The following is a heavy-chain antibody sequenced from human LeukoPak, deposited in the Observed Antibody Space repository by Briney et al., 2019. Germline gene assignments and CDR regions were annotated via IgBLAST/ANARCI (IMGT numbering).Heavy chain of an antibody. CDR3: AREGYCSSTSCYTDGSDY. CDR1: GYTFTSYG. D-gene: IGHD2-2*02. J-gene: IGHJ4*02. CDR2: ISAYNGNT. Sequence: ASVKVSCKASGYTFTSYGISWVRQAPGQGLEWMGWISAYNGNTNYAQKLQGRVTMTTDTSTSTAYMELRSLRSDDTAVYYCAREGYCSSTSCYTDGSDYWGQGTLVTVSS. V-gene: IGHV1-18*01.